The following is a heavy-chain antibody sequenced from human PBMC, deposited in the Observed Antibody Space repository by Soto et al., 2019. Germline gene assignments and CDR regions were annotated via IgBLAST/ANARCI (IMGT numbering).Heavy chain of an antibody. Sequence: EVQLLESGGGLVQPGGSLRLSCAVSRFTFSSYSFSWVRQPPGKGLEWIARISVSGGSTHYANSVKGRFTVSRDNSKNTLHLQMNNLRAEDTAVYYCAKLSRNINNWFDPWGQGTLVTVSS. J-gene: IGHJ5*02. CDR2: ISVSGGST. CDR3: AKLSRNINNWFDP. CDR1: RFTFSSYS. V-gene: IGHV3-23*01.